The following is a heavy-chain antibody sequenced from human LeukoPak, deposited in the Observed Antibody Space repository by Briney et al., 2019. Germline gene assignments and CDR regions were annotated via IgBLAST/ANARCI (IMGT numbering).Heavy chain of an antibody. CDR3: TTDRRSSGDY. V-gene: IGHV3-15*01. CDR2: IKSKTDGGTT. D-gene: IGHD3-10*01. J-gene: IGHJ4*02. Sequence: GRSLRLSCVASGFTFDDYAMHWVRQTPGKGLEWVGRIKSKTDGGTTDYAAPVKGRFTISRDDSKNTLYLQMNSLKTEDTAVYYCTTDRRSSGDYWGQGTLVTVSS. CDR1: GFTFDDYA.